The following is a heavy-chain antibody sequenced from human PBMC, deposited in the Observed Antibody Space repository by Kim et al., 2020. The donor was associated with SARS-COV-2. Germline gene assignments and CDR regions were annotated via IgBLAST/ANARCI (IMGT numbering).Heavy chain of an antibody. V-gene: IGHV3-30*04. CDR2: ISYDGSNK. D-gene: IGHD3-9*01. CDR3: AREGYFLDYDILTGDIFDY. CDR1: GFTFSSYA. Sequence: GGSLRLSCAASGFTFSSYAMHWVRQAPGKGLEWVAVISYDGSNKYYADSVKGRFTISRDNSKNTLYLQMNSLRAEDTAVYYCAREGYFLDYDILTGDIFDYWGQGTLVTVSS. J-gene: IGHJ4*02.